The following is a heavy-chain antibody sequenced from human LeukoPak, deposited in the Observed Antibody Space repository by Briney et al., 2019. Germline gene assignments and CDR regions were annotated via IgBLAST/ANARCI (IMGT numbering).Heavy chain of an antibody. Sequence: SGTLSLTRTVSGGSINSYYWSWIPEPPGKGMEWMGYIYYSGSTNYNPSLKSRVTISRDTSKNQFSLKLRSVTAADTAVYYCTSGGMVSGDYWGHGTLVTVSS. CDR2: IYYSGST. CDR1: GGSINSYY. V-gene: IGHV4-59*01. CDR3: TSGGMVSGDY. D-gene: IGHD2-8*01. J-gene: IGHJ4*01.